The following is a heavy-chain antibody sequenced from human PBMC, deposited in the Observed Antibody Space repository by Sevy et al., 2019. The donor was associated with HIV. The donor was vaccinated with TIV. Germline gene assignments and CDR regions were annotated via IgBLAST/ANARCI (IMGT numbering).Heavy chain of an antibody. CDR2: IYPGDSDT. CDR1: GYSFTSYW. CDR3: ARSNDYVWGSYRWFDY. J-gene: IGHJ4*02. D-gene: IGHD3-16*02. V-gene: IGHV5-51*01. Sequence: GESLKISCKGSGYSFTSYWIGWVRQMPGKGLEWMGIIYPGDSDTRYSPSFQGQVTISAVKSISTAYLQWSSLKASDTAMYYCARSNDYVWGSYRWFDYWGQGTLVTVSS.